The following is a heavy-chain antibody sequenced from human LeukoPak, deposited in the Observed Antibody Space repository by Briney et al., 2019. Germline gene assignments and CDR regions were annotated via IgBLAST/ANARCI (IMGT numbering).Heavy chain of an antibody. Sequence: PSETLSLTCTVSGYSISSGYYWGWIRQPPGKGLEWIGSIYLSGSTYYNPSLKSRVTISVDTSKNQFSLKLSSVTAADTAVYYCAREITMPVRALAAFDIWGQGTMVTVSS. J-gene: IGHJ3*02. CDR3: AREITMPVRALAAFDI. CDR1: GYSISSGYY. V-gene: IGHV4-38-2*02. D-gene: IGHD3-10*01. CDR2: IYLSGST.